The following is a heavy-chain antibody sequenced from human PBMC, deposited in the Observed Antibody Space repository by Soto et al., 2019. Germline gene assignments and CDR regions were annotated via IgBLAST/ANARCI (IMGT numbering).Heavy chain of an antibody. Sequence: PSETLSLNCTVSGGSLSSGYYYWSWIRHPPGKGLEGIGYIYYSGSTYYNPSLKSRVTISVETAKNQFSLKMSSVTAADTAVYYCARVGQYYYDSSGSDYVYWGQATLVNVCS. J-gene: IGHJ4*02. D-gene: IGHD3-22*01. CDR2: IYYSGST. CDR3: ARVGQYYYDSSGSDYVY. V-gene: IGHV4-30-4*01. CDR1: GGSLSSGYYY.